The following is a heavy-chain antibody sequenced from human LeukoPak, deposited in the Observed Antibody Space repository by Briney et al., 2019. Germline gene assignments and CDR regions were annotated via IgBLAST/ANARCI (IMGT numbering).Heavy chain of an antibody. CDR3: ARSGLGELVVVPAAIRIGWFDP. D-gene: IGHD2-2*02. CDR2: IIPIFGTA. CDR1: GGTFSSYA. V-gene: IGHV1-69*05. J-gene: IGHJ5*02. Sequence: VASVKVSCKASGGTFSSYAISWVRQAPGQGLEWMGGIIPIFGTANYAQKFQGRVTITTDESTSTAYMELSSLRSEDTAVYYCARSGLGELVVVPAAIRIGWFDPWGQGTLVTVSS.